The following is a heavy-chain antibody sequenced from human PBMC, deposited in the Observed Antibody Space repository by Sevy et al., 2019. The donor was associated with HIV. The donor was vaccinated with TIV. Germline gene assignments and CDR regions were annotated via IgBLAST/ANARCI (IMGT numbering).Heavy chain of an antibody. CDR3: AATKDYYENSGDPFDY. J-gene: IGHJ4*02. CDR1: GHTLTQLS. V-gene: IGHV1-24*01. D-gene: IGHD3-22*01. CDR2: FDPEDGDT. Sequence: ASVKVSCKASGHTLTQLSMHWVRQVHGKGLEWMGSFDPEDGDTNYAQKFQARFIMTEDTSTDTAYMELSRLRSDDTAIYYCAATKDYYENSGDPFDYWGQRTLVTVSS.